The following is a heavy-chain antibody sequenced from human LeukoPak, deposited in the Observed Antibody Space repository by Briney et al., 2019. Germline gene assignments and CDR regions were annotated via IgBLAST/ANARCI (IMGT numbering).Heavy chain of an antibody. CDR3: ARGVGCSSTSCYEVYYYGMDV. D-gene: IGHD2-2*01. CDR2: INPNSGGT. CDR1: GYTFTGYY. J-gene: IGHJ6*04. V-gene: IGHV1-2*04. Sequence: ASVKVSCKASGYTFTGYYMHWVRQAPGQGLEWMGWINPNSGGTNYAQKFQGWVTMTGDTSISTAYMELSRLRSDDTAVYYCARGVGCSSTSCYEVYYYGMDVWGKGTTVTVSS.